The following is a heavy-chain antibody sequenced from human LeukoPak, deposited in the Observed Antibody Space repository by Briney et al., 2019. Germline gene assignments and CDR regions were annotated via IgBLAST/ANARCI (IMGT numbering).Heavy chain of an antibody. V-gene: IGHV4-34*01. CDR1: GGSFSGYY. D-gene: IGHD6-13*01. CDR2: INHSGST. CDR3: ARGTEAAGTGWFDP. Sequence: SETLSLTCAVYGGSFSGYYWSWIRQPPGKGLEWIGEINHSGSTNYNPSLKSRVTISVDTSKNQFSLKLSSVTAADTAVYYCARGTEAAGTGWFDPWGQGTLVTVSS. J-gene: IGHJ5*02.